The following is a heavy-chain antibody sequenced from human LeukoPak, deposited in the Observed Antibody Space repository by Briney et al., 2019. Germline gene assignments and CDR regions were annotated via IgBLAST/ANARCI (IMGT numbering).Heavy chain of an antibody. V-gene: IGHV4-59*01. J-gene: IGHJ4*02. Sequence: SETPSLTCTVSGASFSSYYWSWIRQPPGKGLEWIGYFYYSGTTNYNYNPSLKSRVTMSVDTSKNQFSLKLYSVAAADTAVYYCARDRRPEGFDYWGQGTLVTVSS. CDR1: GASFSSYY. CDR2: FYYSGTTNY. CDR3: ARDRRPEGFDY.